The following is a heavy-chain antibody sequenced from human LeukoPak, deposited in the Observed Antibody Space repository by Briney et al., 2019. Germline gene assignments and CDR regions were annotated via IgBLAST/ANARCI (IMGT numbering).Heavy chain of an antibody. D-gene: IGHD3-10*01. CDR3: ARDSTYYYDSGSSGPHYFDN. J-gene: IGHJ4*02. Sequence: GESLRLSCAASGFTFSNYAMHWVRQAPGKGLEWVSLISSGGTYEYYADSVKGRFTISRDNSKNTLYLQLNSLRAEDTAVYYCARDSTYYYDSGSSGPHYFDNWGQGTLVTVSS. CDR1: GFTFSNYA. CDR2: ISSGGTYE. V-gene: IGHV3-30*01.